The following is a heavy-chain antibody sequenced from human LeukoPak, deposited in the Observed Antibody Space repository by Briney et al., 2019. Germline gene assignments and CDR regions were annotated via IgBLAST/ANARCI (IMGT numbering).Heavy chain of an antibody. D-gene: IGHD2-15*01. J-gene: IGHJ4*02. CDR1: GGSISTTSYY. CDR2: IYHSGST. CDR3: ARYEGGYCSGGSCPLDY. V-gene: IGHV4-39*07. Sequence: SETLSLTCTVSGGSISTTSYYWGWIRQPPGKGLEWIGSIYHSGSTYYNPSLKSRVTISVDTSKNQFSLKLSSVTAADTAVYYCARYEGGYCSGGSCPLDYWGQGTLVTVSS.